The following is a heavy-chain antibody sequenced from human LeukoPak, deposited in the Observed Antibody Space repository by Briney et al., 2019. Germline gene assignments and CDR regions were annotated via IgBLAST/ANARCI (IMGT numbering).Heavy chain of an antibody. CDR1: GGSFSSYY. D-gene: IGHD5-18*01. Sequence: SETLSLTCTGSGGSFSSYYWSWIRQPPGKGLEGFGYIYYSGSTNYNPSLKSRVTILVDTSKKQFSLRLKSVTAADTAIYYCAREGGYSYGYLDYWGQGTLVTVSS. CDR2: IYYSGST. CDR3: AREGGYSYGYLDY. V-gene: IGHV4-59*01. J-gene: IGHJ4*02.